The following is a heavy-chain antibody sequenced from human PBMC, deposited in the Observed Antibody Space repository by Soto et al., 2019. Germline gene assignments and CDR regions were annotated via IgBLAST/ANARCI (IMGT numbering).Heavy chain of an antibody. D-gene: IGHD3-16*01. Sequence: ASVKVSCKVSGYTPTELSMHWVRQAPGKGLEWMGGFDPEDGETIYAQKFQGRVTMTEDTSTDTAYMELSSLRSEDTAVYYCATMYYDYVWGSKRLENWFDPWGQGTLVTVSS. CDR2: FDPEDGET. V-gene: IGHV1-24*01. J-gene: IGHJ5*02. CDR3: ATMYYDYVWGSKRLENWFDP. CDR1: GYTPTELS.